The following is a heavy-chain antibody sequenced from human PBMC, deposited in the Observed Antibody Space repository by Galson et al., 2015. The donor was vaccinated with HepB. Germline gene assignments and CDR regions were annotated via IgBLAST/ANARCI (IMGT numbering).Heavy chain of an antibody. D-gene: IGHD3-10*01. V-gene: IGHV3-7*03. CDR3: AREAVLLWFGDALDP. Sequence: SLRLSCAASGFTFSSYWMSWVRQAPGKGLEWVANIKQDGSEKYYVDSVKGRFTISRDNAKNPLCLQMNSLRAEDTAVYYCAREAVLLWFGDALDPWGQGTLVTVSS. J-gene: IGHJ5*02. CDR1: GFTFSSYW. CDR2: IKQDGSEK.